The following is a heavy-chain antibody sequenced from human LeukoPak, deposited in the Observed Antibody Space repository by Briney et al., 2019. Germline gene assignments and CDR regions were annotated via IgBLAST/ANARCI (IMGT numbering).Heavy chain of an antibody. Sequence: GGSLRLSCAASGFTFSDYYMSWIRQAPGKGLEWVSYISSSGSTIYYADSVKGRFTISRDNAKNSLYLQMNSLRAEDTAVYYCARVAPHRRLSSGWYYFDYWGQGTLVTVSS. D-gene: IGHD6-19*01. CDR1: GFTFSDYY. V-gene: IGHV3-11*01. CDR3: ARVAPHRRLSSGWYYFDY. J-gene: IGHJ4*02. CDR2: ISSSGSTI.